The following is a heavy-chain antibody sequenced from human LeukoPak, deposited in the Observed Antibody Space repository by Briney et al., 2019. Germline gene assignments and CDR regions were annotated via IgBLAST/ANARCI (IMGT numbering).Heavy chain of an antibody. V-gene: IGHV3-48*03. Sequence: GGSLRLSCAASGFTFSSYEMNWVRQAPGKGLEWVSYISSSGSTIYCADSVKGRFTISRDNAKNSLYLQMNSLRAEDTAVYYCAREDWNQGGYYYGMDVWGQGTTVTVSS. J-gene: IGHJ6*02. CDR1: GFTFSSYE. CDR2: ISSSGSTI. D-gene: IGHD1-1*01. CDR3: AREDWNQGGYYYGMDV.